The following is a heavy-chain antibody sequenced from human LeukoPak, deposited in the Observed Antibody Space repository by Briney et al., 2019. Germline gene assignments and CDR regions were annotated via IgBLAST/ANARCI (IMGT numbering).Heavy chain of an antibody. J-gene: IGHJ4*02. D-gene: IGHD1-1*01. CDR1: GYSFTSYY. CDR3: AKDNTATGPFDN. CDR2: IDPSGGST. Sequence: ASVKLSFRASGYSFTSYYMHWVRQAPGQGLEWMGIIDPSGGSTSYAQKFQGRVTMTRDTSTSTVYMELSSLRSEDTAVYYCAKDNTATGPFDNWGQGTLVTVSS. V-gene: IGHV1-46*01.